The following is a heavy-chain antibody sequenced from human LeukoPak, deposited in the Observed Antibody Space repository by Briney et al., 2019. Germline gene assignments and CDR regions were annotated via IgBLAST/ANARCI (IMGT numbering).Heavy chain of an antibody. Sequence: SETLSLTCAVYGGSFSGYYWSWIRQPPGKGLEWIGEINHSGSTNYNPSLKSRVTISVDTSKNQFSLKLSSVTAADTAVYYCARGRSSGWYRGNDYWGQGTLVTVSS. CDR3: ARGRSSGWYRGNDY. CDR1: GGSFSGYY. V-gene: IGHV4-34*01. CDR2: INHSGST. J-gene: IGHJ4*02. D-gene: IGHD6-19*01.